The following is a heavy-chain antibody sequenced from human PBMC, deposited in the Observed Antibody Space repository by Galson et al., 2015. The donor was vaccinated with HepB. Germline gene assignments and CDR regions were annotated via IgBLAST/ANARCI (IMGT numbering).Heavy chain of an antibody. J-gene: IGHJ4*02. D-gene: IGHD1/OR15-1a*01. V-gene: IGHV3-48*04. Sequence: SLRLSCAASGFTFNIYSINWVRQAPGKGLEWIAYIGGRTNTFWYADSVKGRFSISRDNAKNSVSLQMNSLRGEDTAVYYCARGGRGFHLNSHFDNWGQGILVTVSS. CDR1: GFTFNIYS. CDR2: IGGRTNTF. CDR3: ARGGRGFHLNSHFDN.